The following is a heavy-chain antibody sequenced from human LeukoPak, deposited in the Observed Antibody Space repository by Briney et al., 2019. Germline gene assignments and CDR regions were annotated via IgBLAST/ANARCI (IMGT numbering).Heavy chain of an antibody. Sequence: GGSLRLSCAASGFTFSSYWMSWVRQAPGKGLEWVANIKQDGNEKYYVDSVKGRFTISRDNAKNSLYLQMNSLRAEDTAVYYCARERYSSGWYIIDPWGQGTLVTVSS. J-gene: IGHJ5*02. CDR3: ARERYSSGWYIIDP. D-gene: IGHD6-19*01. CDR2: IKQDGNEK. CDR1: GFTFSSYW. V-gene: IGHV3-7*03.